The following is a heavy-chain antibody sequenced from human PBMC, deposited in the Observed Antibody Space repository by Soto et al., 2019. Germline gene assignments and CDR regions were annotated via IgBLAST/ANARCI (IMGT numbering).Heavy chain of an antibody. CDR3: ARDLFWWSSGYPNWFDP. Sequence: PGGSLRLSCAASGFTFSSYSMNWVRQAPGKGLEWVASISSSSSYIYYADSVKGRFTISRDNAKNSLYLQMNSLRAEDTAVYYCARDLFWWSSGYPNWFDPWGQGTLVTVSS. J-gene: IGHJ5*02. CDR2: ISSSSSYI. V-gene: IGHV3-21*01. CDR1: GFTFSSYS. D-gene: IGHD3-22*01.